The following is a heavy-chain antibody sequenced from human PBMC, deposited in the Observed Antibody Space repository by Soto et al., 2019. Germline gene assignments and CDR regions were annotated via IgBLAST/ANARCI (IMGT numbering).Heavy chain of an antibody. CDR3: GGGRGSSGYSPGYKGRAV. V-gene: IGHV5-51*01. D-gene: IGHD6-13*01. CDR1: GYSFTSYW. J-gene: IGHJ6*04. CDR2: IYPGDSDT. Sequence: GESLKISCKGSGYSFTSYWIGWVRQMPGKGLEWMGIIYPGDSDTRYSPSFQGQVTISADKSISTAYLQWSSLKASDTAMYYCGGGRGSSGYSPGYKGRAVGGKGPRATVPS.